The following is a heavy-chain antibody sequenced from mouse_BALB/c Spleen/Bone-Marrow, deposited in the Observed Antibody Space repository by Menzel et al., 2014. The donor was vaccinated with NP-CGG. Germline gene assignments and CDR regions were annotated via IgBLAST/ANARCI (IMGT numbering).Heavy chain of an antibody. Sequence: DVQLQESGPGLVKPSQSLSLTCTVTGYSITSDYAWNWIRQFPGNKQEWMGYISYSGSTSYNPSLKSRISLTRDTSKNQFFLQLNSVTSEDTATYYFARGLLWGQGTLVTVSS. CDR2: ISYSGST. CDR1: GYSITSDYA. CDR3: ARGLL. V-gene: IGHV3-2*02. J-gene: IGHJ3*02.